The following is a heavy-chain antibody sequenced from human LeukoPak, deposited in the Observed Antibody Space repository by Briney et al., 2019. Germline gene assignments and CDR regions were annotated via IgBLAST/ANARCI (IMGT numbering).Heavy chain of an antibody. D-gene: IGHD3-22*01. CDR2: INHSGST. V-gene: IGHV4-34*01. CDR3: ARGGGGYYDSSGHFDY. Sequence: SETLSLTCAVYGGSFSGYYWSWIRQPPGKGLEWVGEINHSGSTNYNPSLKSRVTISVDTSKNQFSLKLSSVTAADTAVYYCARGGGGYYDSSGHFDYWGQGTLVTVSS. J-gene: IGHJ4*02. CDR1: GGSFSGYY.